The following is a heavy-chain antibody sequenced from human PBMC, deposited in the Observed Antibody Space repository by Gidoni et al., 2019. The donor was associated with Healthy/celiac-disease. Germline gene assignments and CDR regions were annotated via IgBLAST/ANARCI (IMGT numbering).Heavy chain of an antibody. V-gene: IGHV4-39*01. J-gene: IGHJ4*02. CDR3: ARRHWELRDDY. CDR2: IYYSGST. D-gene: IGHD1-26*01. CDR1: GGSISSSSYY. Sequence: QLQLQESGPGLVKPSETLSLTCTVSGGSISSSSYYWGWIRQPPGKGLEGIGSIYYSGSTYYNPSLKSRGTISVDTSKNQFSLKLSSVTAADTAVYYCARRHWELRDDYWGQGTLVTVSS.